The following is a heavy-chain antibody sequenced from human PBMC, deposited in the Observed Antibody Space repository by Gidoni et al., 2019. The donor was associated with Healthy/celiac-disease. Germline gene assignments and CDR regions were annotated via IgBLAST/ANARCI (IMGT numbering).Heavy chain of an antibody. CDR3: ARAGGSSYYFDY. CDR2: ST. D-gene: IGHD6-6*01. Sequence: STYYNPSLKSRVTISVDTSKNQFSLKLSSVTAADTAVYYCARAGGSSYYFDYWGQGTLVTVSS. J-gene: IGHJ4*02. V-gene: IGHV4-31*02.